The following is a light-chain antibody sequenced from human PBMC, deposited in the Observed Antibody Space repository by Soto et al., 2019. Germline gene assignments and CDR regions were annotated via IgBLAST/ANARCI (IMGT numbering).Light chain of an antibody. J-gene: IGLJ1*01. V-gene: IGLV2-8*01. Sequence: QSALTQPPSASGSPGQSVAISCTGSSSDVGSYNYVSWYQQHPGRAPKLIIFEVSKRPSGVPDRFSGSKSGNTASLTVSGLQAEDEADYYCSSYAGSDNSYVFGAGTKLTVL. CDR1: SSDVGSYNY. CDR2: EVS. CDR3: SSYAGSDNSYV.